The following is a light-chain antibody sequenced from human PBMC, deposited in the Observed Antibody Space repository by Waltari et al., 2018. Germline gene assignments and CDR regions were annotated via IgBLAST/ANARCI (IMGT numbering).Light chain of an antibody. CDR2: DVS. CDR1: ISDVGTYNY. V-gene: IGLV2-14*03. J-gene: IGLJ2*01. CDR3: SSYISSSTLEL. Sequence: QSALTQPASASGAPGQSITLPSTDTISDVGTYNYLSWYQQPTRKPPKPMIFDVSIRPSGVSNRFSGSKSGNTASLTISGLQAEDEADYYCSSYISSSTLELFGGGTSLTVL.